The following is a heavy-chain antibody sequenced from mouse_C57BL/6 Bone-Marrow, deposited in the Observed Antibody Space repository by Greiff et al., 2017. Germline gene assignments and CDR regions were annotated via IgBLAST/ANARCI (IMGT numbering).Heavy chain of an antibody. V-gene: IGHV5-6*02. J-gene: IGHJ1*03. Sequence: EVKLMESGGDLVKPGGSLKLSCAASGFTFSSYGMSWVRQTPDKRLAWVATISSGGSYTYYPDSVKGRFTISRDNAKNTLYLQMSSLKSEDTAMYYCARREWLLQYWYFDVWGTGTTVTGSA. D-gene: IGHD2-3*01. CDR1: GFTFSSYG. CDR2: ISSGGSYT. CDR3: ARREWLLQYWYFDV.